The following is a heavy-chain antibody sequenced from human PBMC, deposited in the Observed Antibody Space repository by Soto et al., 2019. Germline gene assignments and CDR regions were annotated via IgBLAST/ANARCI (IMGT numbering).Heavy chain of an antibody. CDR2: ISGSGGST. Sequence: GGSLRLSCAASGFTFSSYAMSWVRQAPGKGLEWVSAISGSGGSTYYADSVKGRFTISRDNSKNTLYLQMNSLRAGDTAVYYCAKSGYSSSWYNLYYYYGMDVWGQGTTVTVSS. V-gene: IGHV3-23*01. CDR3: AKSGYSSSWYNLYYYYGMDV. CDR1: GFTFSSYA. D-gene: IGHD6-13*01. J-gene: IGHJ6*02.